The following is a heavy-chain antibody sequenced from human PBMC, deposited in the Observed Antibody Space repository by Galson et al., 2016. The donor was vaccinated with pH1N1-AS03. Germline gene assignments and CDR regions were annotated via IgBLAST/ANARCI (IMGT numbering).Heavy chain of an antibody. J-gene: IGHJ6*02. CDR2: VFYTGAT. Sequence: ETLSLTCTVSRGSVNTDDYFWAWIRQPPGKGLEWIGHVFYTGATNYNPSVKGRVTVSIDTSNNKFSLRLNSVSASDTAVYYCARDASGLDVWGQGTTVTVS. V-gene: IGHV4-61*08. CDR3: ARDASGLDV. CDR1: RGSVNTDDYF.